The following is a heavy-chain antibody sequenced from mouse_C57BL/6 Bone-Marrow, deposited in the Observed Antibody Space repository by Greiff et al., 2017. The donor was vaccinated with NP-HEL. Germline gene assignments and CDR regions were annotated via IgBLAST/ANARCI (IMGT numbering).Heavy chain of an antibody. Sequence: VQRVESGPGLVAPSQSLSITCTVSGFSLTSYGVSWVRQPPGKGLEWLGVIWGDGSTNYHSALISRLSISKDNSKSQVFLQLNSLQTDDTATYYCANVYYDYDGAWFAYWGQGTLVTVSA. CDR2: IWGDGST. V-gene: IGHV2-3*01. CDR3: ANVYYDYDGAWFAY. J-gene: IGHJ3*01. D-gene: IGHD2-4*01. CDR1: GFSLTSYG.